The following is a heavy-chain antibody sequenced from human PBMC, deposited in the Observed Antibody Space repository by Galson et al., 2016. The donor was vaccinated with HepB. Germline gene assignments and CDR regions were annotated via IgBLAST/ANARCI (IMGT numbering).Heavy chain of an antibody. Sequence: SLRLSCAASGFISGRYSMTWVRQAPGKRLEWVSFLCQNIHYADSVNCRFTISRDDARNSLYLQMNSLRAEDTALYYCARVDLWTGSRHWYFDLWGRGTLVTVSS. CDR1: GFISGRYS. CDR2: LCQNI. CDR3: ARVDLWTGSRHWYFDL. V-gene: IGHV3-21*01. J-gene: IGHJ2*01. D-gene: IGHD3/OR15-3a*01.